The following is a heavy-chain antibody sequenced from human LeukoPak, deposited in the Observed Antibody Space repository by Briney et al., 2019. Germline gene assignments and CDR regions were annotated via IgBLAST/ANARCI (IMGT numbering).Heavy chain of an antibody. Sequence: PGGSLRLSCAASGFTFSSYAMTWVRQAPGKGLEWVSFISGSGDTTYYADSVKGRFTISRDSSKNMLYLQMNSLRAEDTAVYYCAKSRGESRGASNYWGQGTLVTVSS. V-gene: IGHV3-23*01. D-gene: IGHD1-26*01. CDR1: GFTFSSYA. CDR2: ISGSGDTT. J-gene: IGHJ4*02. CDR3: AKSRGESRGASNY.